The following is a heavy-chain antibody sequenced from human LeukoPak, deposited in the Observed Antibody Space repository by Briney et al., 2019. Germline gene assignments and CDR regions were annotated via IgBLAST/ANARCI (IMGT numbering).Heavy chain of an antibody. V-gene: IGHV4-39*07. CDR3: ARDPGSDYGGNVDY. CDR1: GASISSGSNY. J-gene: IGHJ4*02. Sequence: SETLSLTCSVSGASISSGSNYWGWIRQPPGKTLEWIGSIYSSGSTYYNSSLQSRVIIIIDTPKNHFSLTLSSVTAADTAVYYCARDPGSDYGGNVDYWGQGTLVTVSS. D-gene: IGHD4-23*01. CDR2: IYSSGST.